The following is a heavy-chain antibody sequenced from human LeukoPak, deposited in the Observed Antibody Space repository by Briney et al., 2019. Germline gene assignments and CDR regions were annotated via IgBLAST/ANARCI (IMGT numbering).Heavy chain of an antibody. Sequence: PAETLSLTCAVYGGSFSDYYLSWIRQPPGKGLEWIGEINHSRSTIYNPSRKSRVTISEDTSKNQLSLELSSVTAADPAVYCCVRATDEVDITLLGYWGQGTLVTVSS. J-gene: IGHJ4*02. D-gene: IGHD5-12*01. CDR3: VRATDEVDITLLGY. CDR2: INHSRST. CDR1: GGSFSDYY. V-gene: IGHV4-34*01.